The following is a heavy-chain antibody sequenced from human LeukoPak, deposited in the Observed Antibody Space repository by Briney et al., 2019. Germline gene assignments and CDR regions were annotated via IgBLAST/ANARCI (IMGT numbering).Heavy chain of an antibody. CDR3: ARPFDYGDYDSYYGMDD. CDR1: GFTFSSYA. V-gene: IGHV3-30-3*01. Sequence: GGSLRLSCAASGFTFSSYAMHWVRQAPGKGLEWAAVISYDGSNKHYADSVKGRFTISRDNSKNTLYLQMNSLRAEDTAVYYCARPFDYGDYDSYYGMDDWGQGTTVTVSS. J-gene: IGHJ6*02. CDR2: ISYDGSNK. D-gene: IGHD4-17*01.